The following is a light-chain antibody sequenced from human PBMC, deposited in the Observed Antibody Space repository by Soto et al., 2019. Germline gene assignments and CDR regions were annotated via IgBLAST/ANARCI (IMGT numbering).Light chain of an antibody. CDR2: DDD. Sequence: QSVLTQPPSVSAAPGQKVTISCSGSTSNIGHNGVSWYQQLPGTAPKLLIYDDDKRPSGIPDQFSGSKSGTSATLGITGLQTGDDADYYCGVWDSSLSVALFGGGTKLTVL. CDR3: GVWDSSLSVAL. CDR1: TSNIGHNG. V-gene: IGLV1-51*01. J-gene: IGLJ2*01.